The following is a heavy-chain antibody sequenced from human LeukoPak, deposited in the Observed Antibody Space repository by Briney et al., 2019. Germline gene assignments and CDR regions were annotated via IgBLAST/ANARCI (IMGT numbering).Heavy chain of an antibody. CDR1: GFTVTDYY. D-gene: IGHD3-9*01. CDR3: ARNSDILTESYGAFDM. Sequence: GGSLRLSCALAGFTVTDYYMSWVRQAPGKGLEWVSVVYMAGSTYYAHSVRGRFTVSRDTSKNTVYLQMNSLRVEDTAVYYCARNSDILTESYGAFDMWGQGTMVTVSS. CDR2: VYMAGST. J-gene: IGHJ3*02. V-gene: IGHV3-53*01.